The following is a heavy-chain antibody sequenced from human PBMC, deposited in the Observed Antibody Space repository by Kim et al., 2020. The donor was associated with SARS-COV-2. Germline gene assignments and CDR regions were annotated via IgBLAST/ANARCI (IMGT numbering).Heavy chain of an antibody. Sequence: SETLSLTCTVSGCSISSYYWSWIRQPPGKGLEWIGYIYYSGSTNYNPSLKSRVTTSVDTSKNQFSLKLSSGPAADTAVYYCASTYSSSWYTHYYYYYMDVWGKGTTVTVSS. CDR3: ASTYSSSWYTHYYYYYMDV. CDR1: GCSISSYY. J-gene: IGHJ6*03. D-gene: IGHD6-13*01. CDR2: IYYSGST. V-gene: IGHV4-59*08.